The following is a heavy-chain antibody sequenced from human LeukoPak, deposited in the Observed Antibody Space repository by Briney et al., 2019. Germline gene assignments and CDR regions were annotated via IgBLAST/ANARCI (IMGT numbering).Heavy chain of an antibody. CDR2: ISSSRSTI. D-gene: IGHD3-10*01. CDR1: GFTFSSYT. CDR3: AREVLYYSNSGSSPYFDY. Sequence: GGSLRLSCAASGFTFSSYTMNWVRQAPGKGLEWISYISSSRSTIYYTDSVKGRFTISRGNAKNSLYLQMNSLRAEDTAVYYCAREVLYYSNSGSSPYFDYWGQGTLVTVSS. J-gene: IGHJ4*02. V-gene: IGHV3-48*01.